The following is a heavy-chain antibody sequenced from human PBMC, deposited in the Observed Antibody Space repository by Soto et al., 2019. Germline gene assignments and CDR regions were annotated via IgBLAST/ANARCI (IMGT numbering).Heavy chain of an antibody. D-gene: IGHD2-2*01. Sequence: GVSLRLSCAASGFTFRSYGMHWVRQAPGKGLEWVAVISYDGSNKYYADSVKGRFTISRDNSKNTLYLQMNSLRAEDTAVYYCAKDSRYHDYWCQGIWVTV. J-gene: IGHJ4*02. V-gene: IGHV3-30*18. CDR3: AKDSRYHDY. CDR2: ISYDGSNK. CDR1: GFTFRSYG.